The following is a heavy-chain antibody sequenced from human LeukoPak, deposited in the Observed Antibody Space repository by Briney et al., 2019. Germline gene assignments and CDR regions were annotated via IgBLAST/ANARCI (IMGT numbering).Heavy chain of an antibody. CDR2: MNPNSGNT. V-gene: IGHV1-8*01. CDR3: ARGYDTTNNYYYYGMDV. Sequence: ASVKVSCKASGYTFTSYDINWVRQATGQGVEWMGWMNPNSGNTGYAQKFQGRVTMTRNTYRSTAYMELRSLRSEDTAVYYCARGYDTTNNYYYYGMDVWGQGTTVTVSS. J-gene: IGHJ6*02. CDR1: GYTFTSYD. D-gene: IGHD3-9*01.